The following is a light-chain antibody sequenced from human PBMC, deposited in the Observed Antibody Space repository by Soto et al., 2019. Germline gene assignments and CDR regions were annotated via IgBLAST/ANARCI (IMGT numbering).Light chain of an antibody. CDR1: QSVSRY. CDR2: STS. CDR3: QQYGDSPWT. J-gene: IGKJ1*01. V-gene: IGKV3-20*01. Sequence: EIVLTQSPATLSLSPGERATLSCRASQSVSRYLAWYQQKPGQAPRLLIYSTSSRATGIPDRFSGSGSGTDFTLTISRLEPEDFAVYYCQQYGDSPWTFGQGTKV.